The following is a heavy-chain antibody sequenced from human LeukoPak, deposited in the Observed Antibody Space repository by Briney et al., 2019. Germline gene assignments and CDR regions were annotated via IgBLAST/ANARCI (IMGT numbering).Heavy chain of an antibody. CDR1: GFTFSSYA. J-gene: IGHJ4*02. CDR2: ISGSGGST. Sequence: GGSLRLSCAASGFTFSSYAMSWVRQAPGKGLEWVSAISGSGGSTYYADSVKGRFTISGDNSKNTLYLQMNSLRAEDTAVYYCAKDSDPNDGGNSVAVDYWGQGTLVTVSS. V-gene: IGHV3-23*01. D-gene: IGHD4-23*01. CDR3: AKDSDPNDGGNSVAVDY.